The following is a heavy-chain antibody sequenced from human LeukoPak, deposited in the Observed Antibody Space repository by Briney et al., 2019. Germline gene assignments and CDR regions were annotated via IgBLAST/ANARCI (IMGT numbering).Heavy chain of an antibody. V-gene: IGHV1-69*13. D-gene: IGHD2-15*01. J-gene: IGHJ3*02. Sequence: ASVKVSCKASGGTFSSYAISWVRQAPGQGLEWMGGIIPIFGTANYAQKFQGRVTITADESTSTAYMELSSLRSEDTAVYYCARGAVVVAATAFDIWGQGTMVTASS. CDR1: GGTFSSYA. CDR3: ARGAVVVAATAFDI. CDR2: IIPIFGTA.